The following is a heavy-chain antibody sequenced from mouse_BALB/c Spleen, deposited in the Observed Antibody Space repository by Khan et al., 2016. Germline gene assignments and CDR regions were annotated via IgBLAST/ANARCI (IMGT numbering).Heavy chain of an antibody. V-gene: IGHV3-1*02. CDR1: GYSITSGYS. Sequence: EVKLEESRPDLVKPSQSLSLTCTVTGYSITSGYSWHWLRQFPGNKLEWMGYIHYSGSTNYNPSLKSRISITRDTSKNQFFLQLNSVTTEDTATYYCARSFYYEYPWFAYWGQGTLVTVSA. J-gene: IGHJ3*01. CDR3: ARSFYYEYPWFAY. CDR2: IHYSGST. D-gene: IGHD2-4*01.